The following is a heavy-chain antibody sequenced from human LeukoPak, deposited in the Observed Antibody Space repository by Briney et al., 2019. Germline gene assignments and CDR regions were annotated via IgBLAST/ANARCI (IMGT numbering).Heavy chain of an antibody. CDR3: GALYSSGWYDALDI. V-gene: IGHV3-43*02. Sequence: GESLRRSCAASGSSCDDYAMHWVRQAPGKGLEWVSLISGDGGSTYYADSVKGRFTISRDNSKNSLYLQMNSLRTEDTALYYCGALYSSGWYDALDIWGQGTMVTVSS. J-gene: IGHJ3*02. CDR2: ISGDGGST. CDR1: GSSCDDYA. D-gene: IGHD6-19*01.